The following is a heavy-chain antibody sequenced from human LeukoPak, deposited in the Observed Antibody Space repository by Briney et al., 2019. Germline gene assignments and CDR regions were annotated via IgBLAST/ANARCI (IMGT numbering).Heavy chain of an antibody. CDR3: AKGVAVASSYYFDY. CDR1: GFTFSSYA. J-gene: IGHJ4*02. D-gene: IGHD6-19*01. CDR2: ISGSGSST. V-gene: IGHV3-23*01. Sequence: GGSLRLSSAASGFTFSSYAMSWVRQAPGKGLEWVSPISGSGSSTYYADSVKGRFTISRDNSKNTLYLQMNSLRAEDTAVYYCAKGVAVASSYYFDYWGQGTLVIVSS.